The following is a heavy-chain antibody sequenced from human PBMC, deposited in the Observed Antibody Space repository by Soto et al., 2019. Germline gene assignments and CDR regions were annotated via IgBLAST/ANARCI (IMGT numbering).Heavy chain of an antibody. CDR2: ISYDGSNK. CDR1: GFTFSSYA. J-gene: IGHJ4*02. D-gene: IGHD2-15*01. V-gene: IGHV3-30-3*01. CDR3: ARGPSGLYYFDY. Sequence: LRLSCAASGFTFSSYAMHWVRQAPGKGLEWVAVISYDGSNKYYADSVKGRFTISRDNSKNTLYLQMNSLRAEDTAVYYCARGPSGLYYFDYWGQGTLVTVSS.